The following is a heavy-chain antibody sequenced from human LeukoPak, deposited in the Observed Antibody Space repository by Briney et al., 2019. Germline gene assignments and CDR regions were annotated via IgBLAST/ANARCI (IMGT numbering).Heavy chain of an antibody. J-gene: IGHJ5*02. CDR3: ARGPPAAALVP. CDR1: GGSFSGYY. CDR2: INHSGST. Sequence: SETLSLTCAVYGGSFSGYYWSWIRQPPGKGLEWIGEINHSGSTNYNPSLKSRVTISVDTSKNQFSLKLSSVTAADTAVYYCARGPPAAALVPRGQGTLVTVSS. V-gene: IGHV4-34*01. D-gene: IGHD2-2*01.